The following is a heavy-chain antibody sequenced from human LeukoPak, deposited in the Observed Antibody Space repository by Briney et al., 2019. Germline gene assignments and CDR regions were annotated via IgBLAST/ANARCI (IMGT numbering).Heavy chain of an antibody. CDR3: IVFGDSNH. D-gene: IGHD4-17*01. CDR2: IHTGGDT. J-gene: IGHJ5*02. Sequence: GGSLRLSCAASGLTGSHNYVSWVRQAPGKGLEWVSAIHTGGDTCYADSVKGRFTISRDTSKNTLYLQINSLRVEDTAVYYCIVFGDSNHWGQGTLVTVSS. V-gene: IGHV3-53*01. CDR1: GLTGSHNY.